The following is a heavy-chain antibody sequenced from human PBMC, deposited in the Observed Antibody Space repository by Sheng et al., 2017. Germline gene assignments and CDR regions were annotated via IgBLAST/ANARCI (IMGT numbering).Heavy chain of an antibody. D-gene: IGHD3-10*01. CDR2: IIPIFGTA. CDR1: GGTFSSYA. CDR3: ACRPGKYYGSGSYYIGSDY. V-gene: IGHV1-69*05. Sequence: QVQLVQSGAEVKKPGSSVKVSCKASGGTFSSYAISWVRQAPGQGLEWMGGIIPIFGTANYAQKFQGRVTITTDESTSTAYMELSSLRSEDTAVYYCACRPGKYYGSGSYYIGSDYWGQGTLVTVSS. J-gene: IGHJ4*02.